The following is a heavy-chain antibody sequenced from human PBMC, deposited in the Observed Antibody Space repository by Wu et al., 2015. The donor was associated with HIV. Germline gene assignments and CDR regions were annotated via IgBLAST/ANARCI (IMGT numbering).Heavy chain of an antibody. J-gene: IGHJ4*02. CDR1: GGTFRRYA. V-gene: IGHV1-69*12. CDR3: ARLEWSVSPQGGY. Sequence: QVQLVQSGTEVKKPGSSVKVSCKTSGGTFRRYAISWVRQAPGQGLEWMGGILPTFGTADYAQKFRDRVTITADVSTSTAYVELSSLRSEDTAIYYCARLEWSVSPQGGYWGQGTLVIVSS. D-gene: IGHD3-3*01. CDR2: ILPTFGTA.